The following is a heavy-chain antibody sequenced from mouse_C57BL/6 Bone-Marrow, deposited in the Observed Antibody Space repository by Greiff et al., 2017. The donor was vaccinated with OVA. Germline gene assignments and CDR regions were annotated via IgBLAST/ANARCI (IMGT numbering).Heavy chain of an antibody. CDR3: ARLVRLGRRAMDY. Sequence: QVQLKESGAELARPGASVKLSCKASGYTFTSYGISWVKKRTGQGLEWIGEIYPRSGNTYYNEKFKGKATLTADKSSSTAYMELRSLTSEDSAVYVCARLVRLGRRAMDYWGQGTSVTVSS. J-gene: IGHJ4*01. D-gene: IGHD4-1*01. V-gene: IGHV1-81*01. CDR2: IYPRSGNT. CDR1: GYTFTSYG.